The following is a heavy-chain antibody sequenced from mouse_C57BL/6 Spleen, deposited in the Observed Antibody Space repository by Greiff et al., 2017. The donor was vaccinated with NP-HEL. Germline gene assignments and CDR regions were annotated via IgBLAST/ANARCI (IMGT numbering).Heavy chain of an antibody. D-gene: IGHD1-1*01. CDR3: TREGYYGSSELGYAMDY. CDR2: ISSGGDYI. Sequence: EVKLVESGEGLVKPGGSLKLSCAASGFTFSSYAMSWVRQTPEKRLEWVAYISSGGDYIYYADTVKGRFTISRDNARNTLYLQMSRLKSEDTAMYYCTREGYYGSSELGYAMDYWGQGTSVTVSS. J-gene: IGHJ4*01. CDR1: GFTFSSYA. V-gene: IGHV5-9-1*02.